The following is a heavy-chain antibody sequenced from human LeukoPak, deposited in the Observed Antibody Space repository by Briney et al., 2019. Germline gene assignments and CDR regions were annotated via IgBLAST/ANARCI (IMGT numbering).Heavy chain of an antibody. CDR3: ARDLNTRQLGIPYYYYYGMDV. V-gene: IGHV1-69*04. CDR2: IIPILGIA. J-gene: IGHJ6*02. CDR1: GGTFSSYA. D-gene: IGHD7-27*01. Sequence: SVKVSYKASGGTFSSYAISWVRQAPGQGLEWMGRIIPILGIANYAQKFQGRVTITADKSTSTAYMELSSLRSEDTAVYYCARDLNTRQLGIPYYYYYGMDVWGQGTTVTVSS.